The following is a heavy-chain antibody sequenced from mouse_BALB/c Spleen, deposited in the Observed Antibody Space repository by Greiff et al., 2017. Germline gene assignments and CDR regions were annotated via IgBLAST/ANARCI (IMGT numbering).Heavy chain of an antibody. V-gene: IGHV2-9*02. CDR2: IWAGGST. CDR3: AREGGHVGWFAY. J-gene: IGHJ3*01. Sequence: QVQLKESGPGLVAPSQSLSITCTVSGFSLTSYGVHWVRQPPGKGLEWLGVIWAGGSTNYNSALMSRLSISKDNSKSQVFLKMNSLQTDDTAMYYCAREGGHVGWFAYWGQGTLVTVSA. CDR1: GFSLTSYG. D-gene: IGHD1-1*02.